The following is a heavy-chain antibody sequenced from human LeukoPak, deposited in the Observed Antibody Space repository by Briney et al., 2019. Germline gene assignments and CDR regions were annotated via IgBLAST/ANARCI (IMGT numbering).Heavy chain of an antibody. V-gene: IGHV5-51*01. CDR1: GYSFTSYW. CDR3: ARQRELGIAAAGTRFDY. J-gene: IGHJ4*02. CDR2: IYPGDSDT. Sequence: ESLKISCKGSGYSFTSYWIGWVRQMPGKGLEWMGIIYPGDSDTRYSPSFQGQATISADKSISTAYLQWSSLKASDTAMYYCARQRELGIAAAGTRFDYWGQGTLVTVSS. D-gene: IGHD6-13*01.